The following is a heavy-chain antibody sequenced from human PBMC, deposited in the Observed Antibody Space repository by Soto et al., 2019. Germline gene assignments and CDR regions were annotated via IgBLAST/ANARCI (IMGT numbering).Heavy chain of an antibody. J-gene: IGHJ4*02. D-gene: IGHD2-15*01. CDR3: ARVASGLGRYYFDY. CDR2: IIPIVGTA. Sequence: QVQLVQSGAEVKKPGSSVKVSCKASGGTFSSYAISCVRQAPGQGLEWMGGIIPIVGTANYAQKFQGRVTITADESPSTAYMELSSLSSEDTAVYYCARVASGLGRYYFDYWGQGTLVTVSS. CDR1: GGTFSSYA. V-gene: IGHV1-69*01.